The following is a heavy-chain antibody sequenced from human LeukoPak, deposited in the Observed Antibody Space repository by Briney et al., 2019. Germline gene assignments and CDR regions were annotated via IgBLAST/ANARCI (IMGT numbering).Heavy chain of an antibody. CDR2: IIPIFGTA. D-gene: IGHD3-22*01. Sequence: ASVKVSCKASGGTFSSYAISWVRQAPGQGLEWMGGIIPIFGTANYAQKFQGRVTITTDESTSTAYMELSSLRSEDSAVYYCARARSPSSGYLLRDHNWFDPWGQGTLVTVSS. CDR3: ARARSPSSGYLLRDHNWFDP. V-gene: IGHV1-69*05. CDR1: GGTFSSYA. J-gene: IGHJ5*02.